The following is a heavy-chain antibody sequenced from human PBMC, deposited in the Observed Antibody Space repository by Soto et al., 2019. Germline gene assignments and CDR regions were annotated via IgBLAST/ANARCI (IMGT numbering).Heavy chain of an antibody. D-gene: IGHD3-22*01. J-gene: IGHJ5*02. CDR2: IIPNNGGT. V-gene: IGHV1-2*02. CDR1: GYTFTGYY. CDR3: ARGTFDSSGDYFAGWFGP. Sequence: QVQVVQSGAEVKKPGASVKVSCKASGYTFTGYYMHWVRQAPGQGLEWMGWIIPNNGGTKYAQKFQDRVTMTRDTSISTAYMELSRLRSDDTAVYYCARGTFDSSGDYFAGWFGPWGQGTLVTVSS.